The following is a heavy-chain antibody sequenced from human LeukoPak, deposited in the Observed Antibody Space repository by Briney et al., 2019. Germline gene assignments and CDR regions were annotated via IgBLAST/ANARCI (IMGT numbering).Heavy chain of an antibody. CDR1: GFTFSSYG. V-gene: IGHV3-33*01. Sequence: GGSLRLSCAASGFTFSSYGMHWVRQAPGKGLEWVAVIWYDGSNKYYADSVKGRFTISRDNSKNTLYLQMNSLRAEDTAVYYCARDGGYSYGAPFDYWGQGTLVTVSS. CDR2: IWYDGSNK. J-gene: IGHJ4*02. CDR3: ARDGGYSYGAPFDY. D-gene: IGHD5-18*01.